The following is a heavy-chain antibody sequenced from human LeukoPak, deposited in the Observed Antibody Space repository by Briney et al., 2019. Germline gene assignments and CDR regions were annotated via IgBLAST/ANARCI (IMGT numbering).Heavy chain of an antibody. CDR1: GGTFGSYA. J-gene: IGHJ4*02. V-gene: IGHV1-69*13. Sequence: ASVKVSCKASGGTFGSYAISWVRQAPGQGLEWMGGIIPIFGTANYAQKFQGRVTITADESTSTAYMELSSLRSEDTAVYYCARGRKDYDSSGYILPYWGQGTLVTVSS. CDR2: IIPIFGTA. CDR3: ARGRKDYDSSGYILPY. D-gene: IGHD3-22*01.